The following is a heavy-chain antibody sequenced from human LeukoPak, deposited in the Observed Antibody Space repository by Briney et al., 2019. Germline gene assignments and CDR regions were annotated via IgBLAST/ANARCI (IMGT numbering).Heavy chain of an antibody. J-gene: IGHJ4*02. CDR2: VYTSGSA. D-gene: IGHD5-12*01. CDR1: VASISSPFS. Sequence: SETLCLTCSVSVASISSPFSWTWIRHPAGKGLEWLERVYTSGSAKYNPSLGSRVTMSLDRSRNQFPLKLYYMAAAETAIYYCASSNIVDRHTNEHPLERWGQGTLVTVSS. CDR3: ASSNIVDRHTNEHPLER. V-gene: IGHV4-4*07.